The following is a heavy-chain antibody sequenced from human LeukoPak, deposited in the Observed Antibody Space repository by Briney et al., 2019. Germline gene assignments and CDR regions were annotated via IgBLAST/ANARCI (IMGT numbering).Heavy chain of an antibody. CDR1: GYTFTSYG. V-gene: IGHV1-18*01. Sequence: ASVKVSCKASGYTFTSYGISWVRQAPGQGREWMGWISAYNGNTNYAQKLQGRVTMTTDTSTSTAYMELRSLRSDDTAVYYCARGLEWLTRRHTWFDPWGQGTLVTVSS. CDR3: ARGLEWLTRRHTWFDP. CDR2: ISAYNGNT. D-gene: IGHD3-3*01. J-gene: IGHJ5*02.